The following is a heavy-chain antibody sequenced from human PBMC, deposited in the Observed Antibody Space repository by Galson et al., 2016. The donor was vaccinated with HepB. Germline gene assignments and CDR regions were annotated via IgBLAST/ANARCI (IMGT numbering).Heavy chain of an antibody. V-gene: IGHV3-30*18. J-gene: IGHJ4*02. D-gene: IGHD6-6*01. CDR3: AKVYEYSSSAGDY. CDR2: ISYDGSNK. Sequence: SLRLSCAASGFTFSSYGIHWVRQAPGKGLEWVAVISYDGSNKYYVDSVKGRFTISRDNSKNTLYLQMNSLRAEDTAVYYCAKVYEYSSSAGDYWGQGTLVTVSS. CDR1: GFTFSSYG.